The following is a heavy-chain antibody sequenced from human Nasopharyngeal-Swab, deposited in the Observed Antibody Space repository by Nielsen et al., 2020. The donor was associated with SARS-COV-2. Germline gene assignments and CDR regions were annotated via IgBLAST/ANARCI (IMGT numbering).Heavy chain of an antibody. CDR2: INHSGST. CDR3: ARGLSILTGYYPFYYYGMDV. CDR1: GGSFSGYY. D-gene: IGHD3-9*01. V-gene: IGHV4-34*01. J-gene: IGHJ6*02. Sequence: SETLSLTCAVYGGSFSGYYWSWIRQPPGKGLEWIGEINHSGSTNYNPSLKSRVTISVDTSKNQFSLKLSSVTAADTAVYYCARGLSILTGYYPFYYYGMDVWGQGTTVTVSS.